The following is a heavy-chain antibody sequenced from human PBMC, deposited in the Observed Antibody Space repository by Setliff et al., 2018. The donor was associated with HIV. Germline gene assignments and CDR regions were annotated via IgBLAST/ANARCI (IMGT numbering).Heavy chain of an antibody. CDR1: GGSISSSSYY. V-gene: IGHV4-39*01. Sequence: PSETLSLTCTVSGGSISSSSYYWGWIRQPLGKGLEWIGSIYYSGSTYYNPSLKSRVTISVDTSKNQFSLKLSSVTAADTAVYYCARLRREEQWLVRGWFDPWGQGTLVTVSS. D-gene: IGHD6-19*01. CDR3: ARLRREEQWLVRGWFDP. CDR2: IYYSGST. J-gene: IGHJ5*02.